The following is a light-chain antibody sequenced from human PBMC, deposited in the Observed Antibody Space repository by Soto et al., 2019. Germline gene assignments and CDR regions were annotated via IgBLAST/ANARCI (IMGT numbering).Light chain of an antibody. J-gene: IGKJ3*01. CDR3: QQYNNWPFT. V-gene: IGKV1-39*01. CDR2: SAS. Sequence: DIQMTQSPYSLSASLGDSVTITCRASQNIRTYLNWYQQKPGRAPKLLIHSASALPSGVPSRFSGSGSGTEFTLTISSLQSEDFAVYYCQQYNNWPFTFGPGTKVDIK. CDR1: QNIRTY.